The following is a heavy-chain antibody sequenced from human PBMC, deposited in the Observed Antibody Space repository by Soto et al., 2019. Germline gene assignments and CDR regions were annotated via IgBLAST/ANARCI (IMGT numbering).Heavy chain of an antibody. CDR2: INHSGST. Sequence: KPSETLSLTXAVYGGSFSGYYWSWIRQPPGKGLEWIGEINHSGSTNYNPSLKSRVTISVDTSKNQFSLKLSSVTAADTAVYYCARVVGYYDSSGRGDWFDPWGQGTLVTVS. V-gene: IGHV4-34*01. D-gene: IGHD3-22*01. CDR1: GGSFSGYY. J-gene: IGHJ5*02. CDR3: ARVVGYYDSSGRGDWFDP.